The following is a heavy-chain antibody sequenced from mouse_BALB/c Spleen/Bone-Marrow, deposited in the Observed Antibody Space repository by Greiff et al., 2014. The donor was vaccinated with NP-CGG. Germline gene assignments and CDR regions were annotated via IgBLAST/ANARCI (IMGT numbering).Heavy chain of an antibody. CDR1: GFTITEYT. J-gene: IGHJ4*01. V-gene: IGHV1-26*01. CDR3: ARSKDRYYFAMNY. CDR2: INPKNGGT. Sequence: DVKLEESGAEFVKPGTSVKLSCKTSGFTITEYTMHWVKQSHGKSLEWIGGINPKNGGTSYNQKFKGKATLTVDKSSSTAYMELHSLTSEDSAVYYCARSKDRYYFAMNYWGQGTSLTVSS.